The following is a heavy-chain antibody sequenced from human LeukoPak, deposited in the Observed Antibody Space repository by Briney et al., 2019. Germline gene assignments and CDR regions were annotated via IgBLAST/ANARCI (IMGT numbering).Heavy chain of an antibody. Sequence: PGGSLRLSCAASGFTFSSYAVSWVRQAPGKGLEWVSAISGSSGNTYYADSVKGRFTISRDNSKNTLYVQMNSLRAEDTAVYYCAEHVGSGSYDYWGQGTLVTVSS. CDR3: AEHVGSGSYDY. D-gene: IGHD3-10*01. J-gene: IGHJ4*02. CDR1: GFTFSSYA. V-gene: IGHV3-23*01. CDR2: ISGSSGNT.